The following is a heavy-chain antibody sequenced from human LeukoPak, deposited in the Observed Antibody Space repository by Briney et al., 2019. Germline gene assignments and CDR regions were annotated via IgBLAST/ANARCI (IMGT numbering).Heavy chain of an antibody. CDR3: ATRYNWNDGG. Sequence: GGSLRLCFAASGFTFSNYGVSSGRQARGKGQEWVSAISGSGGSTYYADSVKGRFTISRDNSKNTLYLQMNSLRAEDTAVYYCATRYNWNDGGWGQGTLVTVSS. CDR1: GFTFSNYG. J-gene: IGHJ4*02. CDR2: ISGSGGST. V-gene: IGHV3-23*01. D-gene: IGHD1-1*01.